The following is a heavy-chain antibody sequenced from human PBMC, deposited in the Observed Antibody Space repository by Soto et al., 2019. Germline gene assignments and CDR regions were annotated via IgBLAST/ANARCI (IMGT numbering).Heavy chain of an antibody. CDR3: AKGKTSGWYYFDF. J-gene: IGHJ4*02. V-gene: IGHV3-23*01. CDR1: GFTFDSCA. Sequence: VQILESGGGLVQPGGSLRLSCAASGFTFDSCAMSWVRQAPGKGLEWILGISGSGGSTYYADSVKGRFTISRDNSKNTLYLQMNSLRADDTAIYYCAKGKTSGWYYFDFWGQGTPVTVPA. CDR2: ISGSGGST. D-gene: IGHD6-19*01.